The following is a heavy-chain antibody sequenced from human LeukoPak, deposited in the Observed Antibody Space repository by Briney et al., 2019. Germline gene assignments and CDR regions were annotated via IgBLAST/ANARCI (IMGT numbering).Heavy chain of an antibody. CDR2: ISANGANT. CDR3: AKNGDRGAYCSGGSCYPYYYYYMDV. J-gene: IGHJ6*03. CDR1: GFTFSNYG. Sequence: PGGSLRLSCAASGFTFSNYGMSWVRQAPGKGLECVSSISANGANTYYVDSVKGRFTISRDNSKNTLFLQVNSLRAEDTAIYYCAKNGDRGAYCSGGSCYPYYYYYMDVWGKGTTVTISS. D-gene: IGHD2-15*01. V-gene: IGHV3-23*01.